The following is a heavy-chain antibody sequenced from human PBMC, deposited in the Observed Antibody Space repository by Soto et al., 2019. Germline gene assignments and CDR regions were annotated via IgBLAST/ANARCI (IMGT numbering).Heavy chain of an antibody. D-gene: IGHD2-2*01. V-gene: IGHV1-18*01. Sequence: QVQLVQSGAEVKKPGASVKVSCKASGYTFTSYGISWVRQAPGQGLEWMGWISAYNGNTNYAQKLQGRVTMTTDTSTSTAYIELRSLRSDDTAVYYCARSVGGYCSSTSSPDVVDNWFDSWGQGTLVTVSS. CDR2: ISAYNGNT. CDR1: GYTFTSYG. CDR3: ARSVGGYCSSTSSPDVVDNWFDS. J-gene: IGHJ5*01.